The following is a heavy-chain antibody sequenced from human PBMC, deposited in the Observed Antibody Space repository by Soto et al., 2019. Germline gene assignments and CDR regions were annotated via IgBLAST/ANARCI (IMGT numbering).Heavy chain of an antibody. D-gene: IGHD1-26*01. CDR1: GGSFSGYY. CDR3: ARGLGAVSFGSRDGYYYYGMDV. J-gene: IGHJ6*02. Sequence: SETLSLTCAVYGGSFSGYYWSWIRQPPGKGLEWIGEINHSGSTNYNPSLKSRVTISVDTSKNQFSLKLSSVTAADTAVYYCARGLGAVSFGSRDGYYYYGMDVWGQGTTVTVSS. CDR2: INHSGST. V-gene: IGHV4-34*01.